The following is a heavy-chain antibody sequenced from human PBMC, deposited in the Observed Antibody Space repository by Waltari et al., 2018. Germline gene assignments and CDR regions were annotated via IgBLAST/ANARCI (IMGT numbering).Heavy chain of an antibody. CDR3: ARDLGDGRGYFDL. Sequence: EVQLVESGGGLVQHGGSLRLSCAASGFTFSSYDMPWVRQATGKGLEWVAAIGTAGDTYYPGSVKGRFTISRENAKNSLYLQMNSLRAEDTAVYYCARDLGDGRGYFDLWGRGTLVTVSS. CDR1: GFTFSSYD. V-gene: IGHV3-13*01. D-gene: IGHD3-16*01. J-gene: IGHJ2*01. CDR2: IGTAGDT.